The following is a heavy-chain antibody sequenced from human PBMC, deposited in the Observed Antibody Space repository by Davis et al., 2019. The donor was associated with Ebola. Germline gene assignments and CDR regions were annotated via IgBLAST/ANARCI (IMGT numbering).Heavy chain of an antibody. Sequence: GESLNISCAASGITFRGSALHWVRQASGTGLEWVGRIRSKANSYATAYAASVKGRFTISRDDSKNTAYLQMNSLKTEDTAVYYCEVSIAAAGYDAFDIWGQGTMVTVSS. J-gene: IGHJ3*02. CDR2: IRSKANSYAT. D-gene: IGHD6-13*01. CDR3: EVSIAAAGYDAFDI. V-gene: IGHV3-73*01. CDR1: GITFRGSA.